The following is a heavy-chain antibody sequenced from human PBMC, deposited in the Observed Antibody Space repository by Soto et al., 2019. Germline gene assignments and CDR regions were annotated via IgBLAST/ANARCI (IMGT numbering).Heavy chain of an antibody. J-gene: IGHJ4*02. CDR1: GGSISSCY. D-gene: IGHD6-13*01. Sequence: SETLSLTCTVSGGSISSCYWSWFRQPPGKEQEWIGYIYYSGSTNYNPSLKSRVTISVDTSKNQFSLKLSSVTAADTAVYYCAGQPPRQAGDGGQGTLVTVSS. V-gene: IGHV4-59*08. CDR3: AGQPPRQAGD. CDR2: IYYSGST.